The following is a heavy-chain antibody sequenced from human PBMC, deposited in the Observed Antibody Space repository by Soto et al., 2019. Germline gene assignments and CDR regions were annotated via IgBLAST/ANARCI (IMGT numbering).Heavy chain of an antibody. CDR3: ARGVADGSHGDVFDI. J-gene: IGHJ3*02. D-gene: IGHD7-27*01. CDR1: GLTFSNYW. Sequence: GGSLRLSCAASGLTFSNYWVSLIRQAQGKGLEWVANIKPDGSEKNYLDSVKGRFSVSRDNAKNSLFLQMNTLRTEDMAMYYCARGVADGSHGDVFDIWGQGAMVTVSS. V-gene: IGHV3-7*01. CDR2: IKPDGSEK.